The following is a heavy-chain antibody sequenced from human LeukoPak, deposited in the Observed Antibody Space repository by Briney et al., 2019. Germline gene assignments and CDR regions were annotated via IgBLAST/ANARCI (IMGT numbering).Heavy chain of an antibody. V-gene: IGHV3-23*01. CDR3: AKEVIGSHFDF. CDR1: GFIFSNYA. Sequence: GGSLRLSCAASGFIFSNYAMSWVRQAPGQGLEWVSAISDSDGSTNYADSVKGRFAISRDNSKNTLYLQMNSLRAEDTAVYYCAKEVIGSHFDFWGQGTLVTVSS. D-gene: IGHD1-26*01. J-gene: IGHJ4*02. CDR2: ISDSDGST.